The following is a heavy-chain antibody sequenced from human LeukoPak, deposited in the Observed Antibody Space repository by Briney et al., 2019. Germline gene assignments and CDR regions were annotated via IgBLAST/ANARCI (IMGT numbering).Heavy chain of an antibody. CDR1: GFTFSSYA. CDR3: AKVEAAGTGRYFDY. Sequence: GGSLRLSCAAAGFTFSSYAMSWVRQAPGEGLEWVSAISGSGGSTYYADSVKGRFTISRDNSKNTLYLQVNSLRAEDTAVYYCAKVEAAGTGRYFDYWGQGTLVTVSS. J-gene: IGHJ4*02. D-gene: IGHD6-13*01. CDR2: ISGSGGST. V-gene: IGHV3-23*01.